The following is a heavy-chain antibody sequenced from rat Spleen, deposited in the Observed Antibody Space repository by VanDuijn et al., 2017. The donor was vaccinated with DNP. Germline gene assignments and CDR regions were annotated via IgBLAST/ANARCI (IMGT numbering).Heavy chain of an antibody. Sequence: EVQLVESGGGFVQPGRSLKLSCAASGFIFNDYGMAWVRQTPKKGLEWVATICSGGVPTYYRDYVKGRFTITRDDAKSTLYLQMDSLRSEDTATYYCATDQGTITAPFDSWGQGLMVTVSS. J-gene: IGHJ2*01. D-gene: IGHD1-2*01. CDR1: GFIFNDYG. V-gene: IGHV5S13*01. CDR3: ATDQGTITAPFDS. CDR2: ICSGGVPT.